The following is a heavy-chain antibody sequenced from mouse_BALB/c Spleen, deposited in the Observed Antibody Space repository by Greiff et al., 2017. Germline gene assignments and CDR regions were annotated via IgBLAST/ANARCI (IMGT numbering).Heavy chain of an antibody. D-gene: IGHD1-1*01. Sequence: DVQLVESGGGLVQPGGSRKLSCAASGFTFSSFGMHWVRQAPEKGLEWVAYISSGSSTIYYADTVKGRFTISRDNPKNTLFLQMTSLRSEDTAMYYCARKDYYGSSSFDYWGQGTTLTVSS. CDR3: ARKDYYGSSSFDY. V-gene: IGHV5-17*02. CDR1: GFTFSSFG. CDR2: ISSGSSTI. J-gene: IGHJ2*01.